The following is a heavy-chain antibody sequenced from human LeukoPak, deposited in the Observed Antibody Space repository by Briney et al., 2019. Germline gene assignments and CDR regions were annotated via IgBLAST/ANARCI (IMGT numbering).Heavy chain of an antibody. Sequence: PSETLSLTCTVSGGSISSYYWSWIRQPPGKGLEWIGYICYSGSTNYNPSLKSRVTISVDTSKNQFSLKLSSVTAADTAVYYCAGSYYWGQGTLVTVSS. CDR1: GGSISSYY. J-gene: IGHJ4*02. D-gene: IGHD1-26*01. V-gene: IGHV4-59*01. CDR3: AGSYY. CDR2: ICYSGST.